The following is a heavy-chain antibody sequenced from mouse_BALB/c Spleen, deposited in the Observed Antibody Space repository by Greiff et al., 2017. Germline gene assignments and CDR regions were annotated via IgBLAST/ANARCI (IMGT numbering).Heavy chain of an antibody. J-gene: IGHJ4*01. CDR1: GFTFSSFG. CDR2: ISSGSSTI. D-gene: IGHD1-1*01. V-gene: IGHV5-17*02. CDR3: ARSPIYYGSSYPAMDY. Sequence: EVQGVESGGGLVQPGGSRKLSCAASGFTFSSFGMHWVRQAPEKGLEWVAYISSGSSTIYYADTVKGRFTISRDNPKNTLFLQMTSLRSEDTAMYYCARSPIYYGSSYPAMDYWGQGTSVTVSS.